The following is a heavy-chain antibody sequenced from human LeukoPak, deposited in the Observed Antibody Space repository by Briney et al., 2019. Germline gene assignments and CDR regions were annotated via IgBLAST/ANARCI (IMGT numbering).Heavy chain of an antibody. CDR3: ARDLPKNGYPYYYYYGMGV. D-gene: IGHD5-18*01. CDR1: GFTFSSYA. V-gene: IGHV3-30*04. Sequence: SGGSLRLSCAASGFTFSSYAMHWVRQAPGKGLEWVAVISYDGSNKYYADSVKGRFTISRDNSKNTLYLQMNSLRAEDTAVYYCARDLPKNGYPYYYYYGMGVWGKGTTVTVSS. J-gene: IGHJ6*04. CDR2: ISYDGSNK.